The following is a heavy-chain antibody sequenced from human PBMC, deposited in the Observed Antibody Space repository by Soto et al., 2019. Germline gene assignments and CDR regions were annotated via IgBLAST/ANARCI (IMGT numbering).Heavy chain of an antibody. Sequence: ASVKVSCKASGYTFTSYGISWVRQAPGQGLEWTGWISAYNGNTNYAQKLQGRVTMTTDTSTSTAYMELSRLRSDDTAVYYCARSRWAIPAAGYNWFDPWGQGTLVTVSS. D-gene: IGHD2-2*01. V-gene: IGHV1-18*04. CDR3: ARSRWAIPAAGYNWFDP. J-gene: IGHJ5*02. CDR2: ISAYNGNT. CDR1: GYTFTSYG.